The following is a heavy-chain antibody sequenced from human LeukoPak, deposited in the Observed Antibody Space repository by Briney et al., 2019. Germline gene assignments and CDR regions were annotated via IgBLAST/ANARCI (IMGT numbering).Heavy chain of an antibody. CDR1: GFTFSSNA. CDR3: AREHYGDLYFDY. CDR2: ISYDGSNK. V-gene: IGHV3-30-3*01. J-gene: IGHJ4*02. Sequence: PGGSLRLSCAASGFTFSSNAMHWLRQAPGKGLERVAVISYDGSNKYYADSVKGRFTISRDNSKNTLYLQMDSLRAEDTAVYSCAREHYGDLYFDYWGQGTLVTVSS. D-gene: IGHD4-17*01.